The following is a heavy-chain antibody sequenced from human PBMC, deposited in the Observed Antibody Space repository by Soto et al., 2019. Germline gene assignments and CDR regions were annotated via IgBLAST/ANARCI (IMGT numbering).Heavy chain of an antibody. CDR1: GGSINTSSYF. V-gene: IGHV4-39*01. D-gene: IGHD6-13*01. CDR3: ARHYSRASSNWFDP. J-gene: IGHJ5*02. Sequence: PSETLSITCIFSGGSINTSSYFWGGVRQPPGKGLEWIGSIYYSGSTYYNPSLRSRVTISVDTSKNQFSLKLSSVTAGDTAVFYRARHYSRASSNWFDPWGQGTMVTVSS. CDR2: IYYSGST.